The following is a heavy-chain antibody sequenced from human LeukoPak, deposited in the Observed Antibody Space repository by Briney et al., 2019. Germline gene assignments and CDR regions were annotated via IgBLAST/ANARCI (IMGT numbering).Heavy chain of an antibody. CDR2: INSDGSST. V-gene: IGHV3-74*01. CDR3: ARDSRDYSTDY. CDR1: GFTFSSYW. J-gene: IGHJ4*02. D-gene: IGHD4-11*01. Sequence: GGSLRLSCAASGFTFSSYWMHWVRQAPGKGLVWVSRINSDGSSTSYADSVKGRFTISRDNAKNTLYLQMNSLRAEDTAAYYCARDSRDYSTDYWGQGTLVTVSS.